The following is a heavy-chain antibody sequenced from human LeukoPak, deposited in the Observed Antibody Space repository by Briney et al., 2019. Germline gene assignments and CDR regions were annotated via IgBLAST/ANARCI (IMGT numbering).Heavy chain of an antibody. CDR1: GGTFSSYA. CDR2: IIPILGIA. J-gene: IGHJ4*02. Sequence: GSSVKVSCKASGGTFSSYAISWVRQAPGQGLEWMGRIIPILGIANYAQKFQGRVTITADKSTSTAYTELSSLRSEDTAVYYCARGAYYDSSGYYYYFDYWGQGTLVTVSS. D-gene: IGHD3-22*01. CDR3: ARGAYYDSSGYYYYFDY. V-gene: IGHV1-69*04.